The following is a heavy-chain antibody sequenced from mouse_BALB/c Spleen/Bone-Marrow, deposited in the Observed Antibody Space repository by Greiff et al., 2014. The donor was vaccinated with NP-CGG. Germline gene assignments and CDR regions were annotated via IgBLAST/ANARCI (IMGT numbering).Heavy chain of an antibody. CDR3: AREARTGAWFAY. CDR2: IVPGGDYT. Sequence: QVQLKQSGAELARPGASVKMSCKASGYTFTSYTMQWIRQRPGQGLEWIGYIVPGGDYTNYNQKFKDKATLTADKSSNTAYMQLSSLTSEDFAVYYCAREARTGAWFAYWGQGTLVTVSA. CDR1: GYTFTSYT. J-gene: IGHJ3*01. V-gene: IGHV1-4*01. D-gene: IGHD4-1*01.